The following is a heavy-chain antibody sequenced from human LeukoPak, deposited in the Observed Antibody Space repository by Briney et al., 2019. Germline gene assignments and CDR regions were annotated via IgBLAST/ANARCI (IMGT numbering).Heavy chain of an antibody. V-gene: IGHV3-66*01. CDR1: GFNITSNY. CDR3: ARVVRLLWFGEFSRFDP. Sequence: GGSLRLSCAASGFNITSNYMNWVRQAPGKGLEWVAIIYSGGFTYYRDSVKGRFTIYRDNSKNTVYLQMNSLRVEDTAVYYCARVVRLLWFGEFSRFDPWGQGTLVTVSS. CDR2: IYSGGFT. J-gene: IGHJ5*02. D-gene: IGHD3-10*01.